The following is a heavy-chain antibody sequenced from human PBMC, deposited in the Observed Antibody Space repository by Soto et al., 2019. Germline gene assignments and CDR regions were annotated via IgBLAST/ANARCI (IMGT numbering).Heavy chain of an antibody. CDR2: INSDGSST. CDR3: ARDSNIGFDP. Sequence: PGGSLRLSCAASGFTFTNSWMHWVRQSPGKGLVWVSHINSDGSSTSYADSVKGRFTISRDKAKNTLYLQMNSLRAEDTAVYYCARDSNIGFDPWGQGTLVTVSS. V-gene: IGHV3-74*01. CDR1: GFTFTNSW. D-gene: IGHD5-12*01. J-gene: IGHJ5*02.